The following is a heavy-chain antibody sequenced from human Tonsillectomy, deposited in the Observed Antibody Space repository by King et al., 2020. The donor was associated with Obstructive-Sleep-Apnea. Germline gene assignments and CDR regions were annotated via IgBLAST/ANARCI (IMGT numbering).Heavy chain of an antibody. CDR1: GVTFRNYG. CDR2: IGGSGGST. V-gene: IGHV3-23*04. D-gene: IGHD6-13*01. J-gene: IGHJ2*01. CDR3: AKYRGQQLVNWYFDL. Sequence: VQLVESGGGLVQPGGSLRLSCAASGVTFRNYGMSWVRQAPGKGLEWVSTIGGSGGSTINADSWKGRFIISRANSKDTLYLQMSSLRAEDTAVYYCAKYRGQQLVNWYFDLWGRGTLVTVSS.